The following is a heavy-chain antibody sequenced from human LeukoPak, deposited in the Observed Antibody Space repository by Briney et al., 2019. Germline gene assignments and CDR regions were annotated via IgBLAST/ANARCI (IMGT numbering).Heavy chain of an antibody. J-gene: IGHJ4*02. CDR1: GFTFSSYW. Sequence: GGSLRLSCAASGFTFSSYWIHWVRQAPGKGLLWVSRINGDGSSTSYPDSVKGRFTISRDNAKNTLYLQMDSLRAEDTAVYYCARATGSYCSIGYWGQGTLVTVSS. V-gene: IGHV3-74*01. CDR3: ARATGSYCSIGY. D-gene: IGHD1-26*01. CDR2: INGDGSST.